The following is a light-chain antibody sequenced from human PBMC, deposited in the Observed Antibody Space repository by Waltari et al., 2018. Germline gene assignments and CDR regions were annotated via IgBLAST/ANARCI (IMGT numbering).Light chain of an antibody. CDR1: PLLKNY. V-gene: IGLV3-10*01. J-gene: IGLJ3*02. CDR2: EAF. CDR3: YSTDFSGHDRV. Sequence: SYELTQPPSVSVSPGQTATITCSGDPLLKNYASWYQQKSGQAPVLVICEAFKRPTGVPGRFAGSRSGTTATLTISGGHGDDEADYYCYSTDFSGHDRVFGGGTKLTIL.